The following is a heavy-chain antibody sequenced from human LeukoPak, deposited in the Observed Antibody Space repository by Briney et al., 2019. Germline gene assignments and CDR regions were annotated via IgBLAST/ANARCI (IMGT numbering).Heavy chain of an antibody. D-gene: IGHD3-10*01. CDR1: GGSISSNNW. CDR2: IHHSGRT. Sequence: SETLSLTCAVSGGSISSNNWWSWVRQTPGKGLEWIGEIHHSGRTNSNPSLKSRVTISVDKSKNQFSLNLRSVTAADTAVYYCARGSQYYYGVGLDYWGQGTLVTVSS. J-gene: IGHJ4*02. CDR3: ARGSQYYYGVGLDY. V-gene: IGHV4-4*02.